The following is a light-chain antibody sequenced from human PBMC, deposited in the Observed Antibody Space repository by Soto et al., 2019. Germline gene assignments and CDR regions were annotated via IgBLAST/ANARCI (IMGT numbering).Light chain of an antibody. CDR2: SDD. Sequence: QSVLTQTPSPSGTPGQTITISCSGATSNIGSNPVGWFQQLPGTAPRLLIYSDDQRPSGVPDRISGSKSGTSASLAIRGLQSEDQADYYCATWDNSLSGWLFGGGTKVTVL. CDR1: TSNIGSNP. CDR3: ATWDNSLSGWL. J-gene: IGLJ3*02. V-gene: IGLV1-44*01.